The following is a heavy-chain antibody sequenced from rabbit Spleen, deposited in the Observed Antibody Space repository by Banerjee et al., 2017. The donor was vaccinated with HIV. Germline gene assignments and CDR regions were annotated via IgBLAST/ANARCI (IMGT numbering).Heavy chain of an antibody. CDR1: GFSLSSSDY. J-gene: IGHJ4*01. V-gene: IGHV1S40*01. CDR2: IAGGSSGFT. Sequence: QSLEESGGDLVKPGGTLTLTCTGSGFSLSSSDYMCWVRQAPGKGLEWISCIAGGSSGFTYSATWAKGRFTISKTSSTTVTLQMTSLTVADTATYFCARDLTGVIGWNFKLWGQGTLVTVS. CDR3: ARDLTGVIGWNFKL. D-gene: IGHD1-1*01.